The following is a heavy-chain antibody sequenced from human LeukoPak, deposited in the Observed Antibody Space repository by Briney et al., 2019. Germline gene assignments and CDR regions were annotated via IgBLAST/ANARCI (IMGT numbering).Heavy chain of an antibody. V-gene: IGHV4-59*01. J-gene: IGHJ4*01. CDR2: IYYSGST. Sequence: SETLSLTCTVSGGSISSYYWSWIRQPPGKGLEWIGYIYYSGSTNYNPSLKSRVTISVDTSKNQFSLKLSSVTAADTAVYYCARGTPYYDFWSGLAADYWGHGTLVTVSS. CDR1: GGSISSYY. CDR3: ARGTPYYDFWSGLAADY. D-gene: IGHD3-3*01.